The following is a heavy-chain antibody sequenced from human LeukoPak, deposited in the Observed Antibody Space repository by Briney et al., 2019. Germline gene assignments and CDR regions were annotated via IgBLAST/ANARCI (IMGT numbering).Heavy chain of an antibody. D-gene: IGHD6-19*01. CDR3: ARTVRSSESLIPFVY. V-gene: IGHV5-51*01. Sequence: GQSLKISCEGSGYSLPSYWLGCVRHTPTEWLEWMGFIYPGDSDTRYSPSFQGQVTSSADKSISTAYLQWSSLKASDTAMYYCARTVRSSESLIPFVYWGQGTLVAVSS. CDR1: GYSLPSYW. CDR2: IYPGDSDT. J-gene: IGHJ4*02.